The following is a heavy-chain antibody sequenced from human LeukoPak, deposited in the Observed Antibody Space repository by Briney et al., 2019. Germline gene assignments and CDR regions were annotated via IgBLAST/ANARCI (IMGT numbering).Heavy chain of an antibody. D-gene: IGHD5-12*01. CDR1: GGSISSCGHY. CDR3: ARGGPYSGYDSDFDY. V-gene: IGHV4-31*03. J-gene: IGHJ4*02. Sequence: SETLSLTCTVSGGSISSCGHYWRWIRQHPGKGLEWIGDIYYSGSTYYNPSLKSRVTILVDTSKNQFSLKLSSVTAADTAVYYCARGGPYSGYDSDFDYWGQGTLVTVSS. CDR2: IYYSGST.